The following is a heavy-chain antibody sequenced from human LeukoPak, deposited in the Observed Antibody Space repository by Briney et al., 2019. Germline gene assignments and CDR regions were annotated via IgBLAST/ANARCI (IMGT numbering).Heavy chain of an antibody. CDR2: IYTSGST. Sequence: SETLSLTCTVSGGSISSYYWSWIRQPPGKGLEWIGRIYTSGSTNYNPSLKSRVTISVDTSKNQFSLKLSSVTAADTAVYYCARVGGYGGTDIGGYWGQGTLVTVSS. V-gene: IGHV4-4*08. D-gene: IGHD5-12*01. CDR3: ARVGGYGGTDIGGY. CDR1: GGSISSYY. J-gene: IGHJ4*02.